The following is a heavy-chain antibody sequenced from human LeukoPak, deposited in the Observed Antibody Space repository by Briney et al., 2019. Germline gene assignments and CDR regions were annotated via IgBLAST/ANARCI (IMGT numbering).Heavy chain of an antibody. J-gene: IGHJ4*02. CDR3: ARDGVGSSDY. V-gene: IGHV4-39*07. D-gene: IGHD3-16*01. CDR2: IYYSGST. CDR1: GGSISSSSYY. Sequence: PSETLSLTCTVSGGSISSSSYYWGWIRQPPRKGLEWIGSIYYSGSTYYNPSLKSRVTISVDTSKNQFFLKLSSVTAADTAVYYCARDGVGSSDYWGQGTLVTVSS.